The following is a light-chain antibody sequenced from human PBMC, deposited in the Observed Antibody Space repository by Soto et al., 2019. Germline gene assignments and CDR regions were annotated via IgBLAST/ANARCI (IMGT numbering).Light chain of an antibody. CDR2: DAS. J-gene: IGKJ2*01. Sequence: DIQMTQSPSTLSASVGDRVTITCRASQSISGWLAWYQQKPGKAPNLLISDASSLESGVPSRFSXXXXXXXXXLTISGLQPDDFATYYCQQYSSYSSFGQGTKLEIK. CDR3: QQYSSYSS. V-gene: IGKV1-5*01. CDR1: QSISGW.